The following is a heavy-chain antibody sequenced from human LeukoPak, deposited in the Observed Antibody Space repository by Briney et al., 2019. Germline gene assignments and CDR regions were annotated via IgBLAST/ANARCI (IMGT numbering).Heavy chain of an antibody. J-gene: IGHJ5*02. V-gene: IGHV4-34*01. Sequence: SETLSLPRAAYGGSFSGYYWSWIRQPPGKGLEWIGEINHSGSTNYNPSLKSRVTISVDTSKNKFSLKLSSVPAADTAVYYCARGIPRITMVRGVIHWFDPWGQGTLVTVSS. CDR2: INHSGST. D-gene: IGHD3-10*01. CDR1: GGSFSGYY. CDR3: ARGIPRITMVRGVIHWFDP.